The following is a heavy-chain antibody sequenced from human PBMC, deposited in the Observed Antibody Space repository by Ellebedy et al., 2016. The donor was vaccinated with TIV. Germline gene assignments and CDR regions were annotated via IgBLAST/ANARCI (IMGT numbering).Heavy chain of an antibody. J-gene: IGHJ4*02. CDR1: GYTLTELS. D-gene: IGHD3-16*01. V-gene: IGHV1-18*01. CDR3: TRDRGSYAYDY. Sequence: AASVKVSCKVSGYTLTELSMHWVRQAPGQGLEWMGWINTYNGKTKFAQKVQGRVTMTTDTSTSTAYMELRSLRSDDTAVYYCTRDRGSYAYDYWGRGTLVTVSS. CDR2: INTYNGKT.